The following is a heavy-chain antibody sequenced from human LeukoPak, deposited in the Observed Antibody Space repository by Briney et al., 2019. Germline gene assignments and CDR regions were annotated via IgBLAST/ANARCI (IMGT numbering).Heavy chain of an antibody. V-gene: IGHV4-59*01. CDR3: ARDGRGSYYDSSWGSNWFDP. CDR2: IYYSWST. D-gene: IGHD3-22*01. CDR1: GGSISSYY. J-gene: IGHJ5*02. Sequence: SETLSLTCTVSGGSISSYYWSWIRQPPGKGLEWIGYIYYSWSTNYNPSLKSRVTISVDTSKNKFSPTLSSVPAADTAVYCCARDGRGSYYDSSWGSNWFDPWGQGTLVTVSS.